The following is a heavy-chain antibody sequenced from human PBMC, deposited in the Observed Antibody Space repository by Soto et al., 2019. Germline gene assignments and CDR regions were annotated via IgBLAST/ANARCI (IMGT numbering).Heavy chain of an antibody. J-gene: IGHJ6*02. CDR3: ARVLYYGSGRYSPYGMDV. Sequence: QVQLVQSGAEVKKPGSSVKVSCKTSGVSFNNNGIGWVRQAPGHGLEWMGGVSPPFRTSNYARKFQGRISITADASTGTVNMELSSLTSEDTAQYYCARVLYYGSGRYSPYGMDVCGQGTTVTVSS. CDR1: GVSFNNNG. V-gene: IGHV1-69*19. CDR2: VSPPFRTS. D-gene: IGHD3-10*01.